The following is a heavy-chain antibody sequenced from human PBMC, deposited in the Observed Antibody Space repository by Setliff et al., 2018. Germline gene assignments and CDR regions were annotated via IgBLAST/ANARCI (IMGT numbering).Heavy chain of an antibody. CDR1: GGTFRTDG. CDR2: VIPVFRTA. D-gene: IGHD3-22*01. V-gene: IGHV1-69*13. J-gene: IGHJ4*02. Sequence: ASVKVSCKASGGTFRTDGFNWVRQAPGQGLEWMGRVIPVFRTANYAQKFQGRVTISADESTRTAYMELSSLRFEDTALYYCARDTRDKFDTSGYYLSFDSWGQGTLVTVSS. CDR3: ARDTRDKFDTSGYYLSFDS.